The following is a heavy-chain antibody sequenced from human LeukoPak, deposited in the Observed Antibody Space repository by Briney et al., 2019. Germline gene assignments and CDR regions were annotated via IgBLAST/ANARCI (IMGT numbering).Heavy chain of an antibody. D-gene: IGHD3-22*01. J-gene: IGHJ1*01. CDR3: ARGRGPYDSSGYRHFQH. CDR2: IIPIFGTA. Sequence: ASVKVSRKASGGTFSSYASSWVRQAPGQGLEWMGGIIPIFGTANYAQKFQGRVTITADESTSTAYMELSSLRSEDTAVYYCARGRGPYDSSGYRHFQHWGQGTLVTVSS. CDR1: GGTFSSYA. V-gene: IGHV1-69*13.